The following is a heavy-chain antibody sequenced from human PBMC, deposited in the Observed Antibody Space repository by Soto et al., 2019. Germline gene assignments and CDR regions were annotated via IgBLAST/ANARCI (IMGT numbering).Heavy chain of an antibody. CDR1: GDSVSSNSAA. CDR3: ARRQRSSWHLTDAFDI. D-gene: IGHD6-13*01. V-gene: IGHV6-1*01. Sequence: SQTLSLTCAISGDSVSSNSAAWNWIRQSPSRGLEWLGRTYYRSKWYNDYAVSVKSRITINPDTSKNQFSLQLNSVTPEDTAVYYCARRQRSSWHLTDAFDIWGQGTMVTVSS. J-gene: IGHJ3*02. CDR2: TYYRSKWYN.